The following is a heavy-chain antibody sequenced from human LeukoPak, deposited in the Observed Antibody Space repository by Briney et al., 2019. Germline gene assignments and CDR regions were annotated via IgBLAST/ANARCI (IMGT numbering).Heavy chain of an antibody. J-gene: IGHJ4*02. CDR1: GFTFSSYA. V-gene: IGHV3-23*01. CDR3: AKDTSGRSYQYYFDY. Sequence: GGSLRLSCAASGFTFSSYAMSWVRQAPGKGLEWVSAISGSGGSTYYADSVKGRFTISRDNSKNTLYLQMNSLRAEDTAVYYCAKDTSGRSYQYYFDYWGQGTLVTVSS. CDR2: ISGSGGST. D-gene: IGHD1-26*01.